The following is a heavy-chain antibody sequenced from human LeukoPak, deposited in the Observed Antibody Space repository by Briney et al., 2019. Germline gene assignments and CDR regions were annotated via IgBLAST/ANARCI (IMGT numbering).Heavy chain of an antibody. V-gene: IGHV4-59*01. CDR1: GASMRSYY. J-gene: IGHJ4*02. Sequence: PSETLSLTCTVSGASMRSYYWSWIRQPPGKGLEWIGYIYHDGSTTYNPSLKSRVTISADTSKNQFSLKMSSVTAADTAVYFCATLRNWAWDFDSWGQGTLVTVSS. CDR3: ATLRNWAWDFDS. CDR2: IYHDGST. D-gene: IGHD7-27*01.